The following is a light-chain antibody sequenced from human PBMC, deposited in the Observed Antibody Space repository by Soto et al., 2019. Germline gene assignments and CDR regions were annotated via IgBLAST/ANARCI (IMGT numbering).Light chain of an antibody. V-gene: IGKV3-20*01. CDR3: QQYGSSPLT. CDR2: GAS. J-gene: IGKJ1*01. CDR1: QSVSSSY. Sequence: EIVLTQSPGTLSLSPGERATLSCRASQSVSSSYLAWYQQKPGQAPRLLIYGASSRATGIPDRFSGSGSGTVFTLTISRREPEDFAVYYCQQYGSSPLTFGQGTKVEIK.